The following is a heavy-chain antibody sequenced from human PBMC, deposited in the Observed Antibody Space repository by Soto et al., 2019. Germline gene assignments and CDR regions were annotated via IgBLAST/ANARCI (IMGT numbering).Heavy chain of an antibody. CDR1: GFTFSSYG. CDR2: IWYDGSNK. J-gene: IGHJ4*02. CDR3: ARAPLYCEILTGPTVLQDY. V-gene: IGHV3-33*01. D-gene: IGHD3-9*01. Sequence: PGGSLRLSCAASGFTFSSYGMHWVRQAPGKGLEWVAVIWYDGSNKYYEDSVKGRFSISRENSKNTLYLQMNSLRAEDTAVYYCARAPLYCEILTGPTVLQDYWGQGTQVTVSS.